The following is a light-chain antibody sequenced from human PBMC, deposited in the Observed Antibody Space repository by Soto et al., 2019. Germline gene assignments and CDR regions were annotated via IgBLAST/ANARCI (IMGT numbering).Light chain of an antibody. CDR1: SSDVGGYNY. J-gene: IGLJ1*01. Sequence: QSALTQPASVSGSPGQSITISCTGTSSDVGGYNYVSWYQQHPGKAPKLMIYDVSNRPSGLSNRFSGSKSGNTASLTISGLQAEDEADYYCISYTSDSLYVFGTGTKLTV. CDR2: DVS. CDR3: ISYTSDSLYV. V-gene: IGLV2-14*01.